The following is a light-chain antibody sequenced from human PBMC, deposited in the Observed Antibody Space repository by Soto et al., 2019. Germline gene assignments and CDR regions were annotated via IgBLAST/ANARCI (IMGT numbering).Light chain of an antibody. J-gene: IGKJ2*01. CDR3: QQYNNWPGYT. CDR1: QSVGYS. CDR2: GAS. Sequence: EIVMTQSPATLSLSPGEGAILSCRASQSVGYSLAWYQQKPGLAPRLLIYGASTRVTGIPARFSGSGSGTEFTLTISSLQSEDFAVYYCQQYNNWPGYTFGQGTKLEIK. V-gene: IGKV3-15*01.